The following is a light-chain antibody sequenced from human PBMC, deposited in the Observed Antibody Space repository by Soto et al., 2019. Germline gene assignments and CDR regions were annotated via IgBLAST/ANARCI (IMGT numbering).Light chain of an antibody. CDR3: AAWDDSLNGVV. V-gene: IGLV1-44*01. CDR2: TNN. CDR1: GSNIGNNT. J-gene: IGLJ2*01. Sequence: QAVVTQPPSASGTPGQRVTLSCSGSGSNIGNNTVNWYQQLPGTAPKLLIYTNNQRPSGVPDRFSGSKSGTSASLAISGLQSEDEADFYCAAWDDSLNGVVFGGGTKLTVL.